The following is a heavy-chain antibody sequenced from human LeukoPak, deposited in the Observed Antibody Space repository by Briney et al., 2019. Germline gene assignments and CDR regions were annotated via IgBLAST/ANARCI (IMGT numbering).Heavy chain of an antibody. J-gene: IGHJ3*02. Sequence: ASVTLSLTCSGASFSIYSSSWVRDAPGQGLGWMGGMIAILGTTNYAKKFQGRVTITEDESTSTAYMELRSLRSEDRAVYYCARPGYYYDSSGYWGGAFDIWGQGTMVTVSS. CDR2: MIAILGTT. D-gene: IGHD3-22*01. CDR3: ARPGYYYDSSGYWGGAFDI. CDR1: GASFSIYS. V-gene: IGHV1-69*13.